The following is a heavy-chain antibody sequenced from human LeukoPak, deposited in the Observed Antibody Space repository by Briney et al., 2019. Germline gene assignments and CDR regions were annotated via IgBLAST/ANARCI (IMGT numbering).Heavy chain of an antibody. CDR2: ISAYNGNT. CDR3: ATGPRGYSYGTGYFDY. V-gene: IGHV1-18*01. CDR1: GYTFTSYG. J-gene: IGHJ4*02. Sequence: ASVKVSCKASGYTFTSYGISWVRQAPGQGLEWMGWISAYNGNTNYAQKLQGRVTMTTDTSTSTAYMELRSLRSEDTAVYYCATGPRGYSYGTGYFDYWGQGTLVTVSS. D-gene: IGHD5-18*01.